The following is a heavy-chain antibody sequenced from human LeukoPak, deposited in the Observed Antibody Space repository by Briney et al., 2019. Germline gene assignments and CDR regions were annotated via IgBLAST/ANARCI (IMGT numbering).Heavy chain of an antibody. CDR3: ARDLAYCGGDCYGAFDI. D-gene: IGHD2-21*01. CDR2: IKQDGSEK. CDR1: GFTFSSHA. V-gene: IGHV3-7*01. J-gene: IGHJ3*02. Sequence: GGSLRLSCAASGFTFSSHAMSWVRQAPGKGLEWVANIKQDGSEKYYVDSVKGRFTISRDNAKNSLYLQMNSLRAEDTAVYYCARDLAYCGGDCYGAFDIWGQGTMVTVSS.